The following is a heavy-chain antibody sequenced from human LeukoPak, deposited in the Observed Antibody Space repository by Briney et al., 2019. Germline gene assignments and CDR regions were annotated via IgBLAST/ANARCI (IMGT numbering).Heavy chain of an antibody. CDR1: GYTFTGYY. V-gene: IGHV1-18*04. J-gene: IGHJ4*02. CDR3: ARGVNSGYFDY. D-gene: IGHD1-26*01. Sequence: GASVKVSCKASGYTFTGYYIHWVRQAPGQGLEWMGWISTYNGNTNYAQKLQGRVTMTTDTSTSTAYMELRSLRSDDTAVYYCARGVNSGYFDYCGQGTLVTVSS. CDR2: ISTYNGNT.